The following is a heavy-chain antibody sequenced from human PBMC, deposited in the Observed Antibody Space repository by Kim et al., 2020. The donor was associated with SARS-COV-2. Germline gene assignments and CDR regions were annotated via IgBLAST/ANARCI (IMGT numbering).Heavy chain of an antibody. Sequence: SETLSLTCAVYGGSFSGYYWNWIRQPPGKGLEWIGEINHSGSTNYNPSLKSRVTISVDTSKNQFSLKLSSVTAADTAVYYCARSRYSSGWYGSHNWFDPWGQGTLVTVSS. V-gene: IGHV4-34*01. D-gene: IGHD6-19*01. CDR1: GGSFSGYY. J-gene: IGHJ5*02. CDR3: ARSRYSSGWYGSHNWFDP. CDR2: INHSGST.